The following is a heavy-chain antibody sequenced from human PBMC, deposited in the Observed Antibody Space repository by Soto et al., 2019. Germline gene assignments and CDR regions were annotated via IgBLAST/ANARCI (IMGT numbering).Heavy chain of an antibody. J-gene: IGHJ6*02. CDR3: LSHSMVYGMDV. D-gene: IGHD2-21*01. CDR1: GFTFSSYS. V-gene: IGHV3-21*01. Sequence: GGSLRLSCAASGFTFSSYSMNWVRQAPGKGLEWVSSISSSSSYIYYADSGKGRFTISRDNAKNSLYLQMNSLRAEDTAVYYCLSHSMVYGMDVWGQGTTVTVSS. CDR2: ISSSSSYI.